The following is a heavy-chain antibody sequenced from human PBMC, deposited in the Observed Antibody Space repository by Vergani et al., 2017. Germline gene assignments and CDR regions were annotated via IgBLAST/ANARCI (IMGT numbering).Heavy chain of an antibody. D-gene: IGHD3-10*01. J-gene: IGHJ3*01. V-gene: IGHV4-34*01. Sequence: QVQLPQWGAGLLKPSETLSLTCAVYGGSFSGYYWSWIRQPPGKGLEWIGEINHSGSTNYNPSLKSRVTISVDTSKNQFSLKLSSVTAADTAVYYCARPVGPSAIADGYHVWGQGTMVTVS. CDR3: ARPVGPSAIADGYHV. CDR1: GGSFSGYY. CDR2: INHSGST.